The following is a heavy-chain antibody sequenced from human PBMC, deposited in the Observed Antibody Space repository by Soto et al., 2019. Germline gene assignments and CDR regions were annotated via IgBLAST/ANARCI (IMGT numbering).Heavy chain of an antibody. CDR3: ARVGGIDGDYVDY. CDR2: IKKDGSER. J-gene: IGHJ4*02. Sequence: EVQLVESGGGLVQPGGSLRLSRAASGFTFSNCWMSWVRQSPGRGLEWVANIKKDGSERYYVDSVKGRFTISRDNARNSLYLQMNSLRAEDTAVYYCARVGGIDGDYVDYWGQGTLVTVSS. D-gene: IGHD4-17*01. V-gene: IGHV3-7*01. CDR1: GFTFSNCW.